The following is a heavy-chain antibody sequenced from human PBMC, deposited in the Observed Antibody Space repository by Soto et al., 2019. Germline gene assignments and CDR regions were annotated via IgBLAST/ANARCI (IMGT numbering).Heavy chain of an antibody. CDR1: GFTFSSYA. D-gene: IGHD3-16*01. Sequence: QVQLVESGGGVVQPGRSLRLSCAASGFTFSSYAMHWVRQAPGKGLEWVAVISYDGSNKYYADSVKGRFTISRDNSKNMLYLQMNSLRAEDTAVYYCARGSITFGGANYFDYWGQGTLVTVSS. CDR3: ARGSITFGGANYFDY. CDR2: ISYDGSNK. J-gene: IGHJ4*02. V-gene: IGHV3-30-3*01.